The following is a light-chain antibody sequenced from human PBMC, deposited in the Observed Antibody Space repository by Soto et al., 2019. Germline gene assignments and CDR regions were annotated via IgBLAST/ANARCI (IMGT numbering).Light chain of an antibody. Sequence: EVVMTQSPATLSVSPGERATLSRGATESVSSQLAWYQQKPGQAPRLLIYGASTRATGIPARFSGSGFGTEFTLTISSLQSEDLAVYYCQQYDNWPDTFGQGTMLEIK. V-gene: IGKV3-15*01. CDR2: GAS. J-gene: IGKJ2*01. CDR1: ESVSSQ. CDR3: QQYDNWPDT.